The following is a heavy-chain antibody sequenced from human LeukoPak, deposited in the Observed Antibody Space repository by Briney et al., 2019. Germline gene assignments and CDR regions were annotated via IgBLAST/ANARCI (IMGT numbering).Heavy chain of an antibody. V-gene: IGHV4-59*01. CDR1: GGSISSYY. D-gene: IGHD3-9*01. J-gene: IGHJ4*02. Sequence: SETLSLTCTVSGGSISSYYWSWIRQPPGKGLEWIGYIYYSGSTNYNPSLKSRVTISVDTSKNQFSLKLSSVTAADTAVYYCARGRYLYDSTGYYYWGQGTLVTVSS. CDR2: IYYSGST. CDR3: ARGRYLYDSTGYYY.